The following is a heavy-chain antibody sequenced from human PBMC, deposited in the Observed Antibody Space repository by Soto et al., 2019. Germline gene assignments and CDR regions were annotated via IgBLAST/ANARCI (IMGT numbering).Heavy chain of an antibody. CDR3: ARDLVKRGYSYGYGVMSDYYYGMDV. CDR2: IYYSGST. V-gene: IGHV4-31*03. CDR1: GGSISSGGYY. Sequence: SETLSLTCTVSGGSISSGGYYWSWIRQHPGKGLEWIGYIYYSGSTYYNPSLKSRVTISVDTSKNQFSLKLSSVTAADTAVYYCARDLVKRGYSYGYGVMSDYYYGMDVWGQGTTVTVSS. D-gene: IGHD5-18*01. J-gene: IGHJ6*02.